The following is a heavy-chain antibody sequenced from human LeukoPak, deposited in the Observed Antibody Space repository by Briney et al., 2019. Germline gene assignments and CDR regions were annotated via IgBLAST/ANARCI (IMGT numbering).Heavy chain of an antibody. J-gene: IGHJ4*02. Sequence: SETLSLACAVSGGSITTTDFDWAWIRQPPGQGFEWIATISSSGKAYYYPSLMSRVTISVDTSKNQFSLDVTSVTAADTGLFYCARFKGGTGFDYWGRGILVIVS. D-gene: IGHD1-26*01. CDR1: GGSITTTDFD. V-gene: IGHV4-39*01. CDR3: ARFKGGTGFDY. CDR2: ISSSGKA.